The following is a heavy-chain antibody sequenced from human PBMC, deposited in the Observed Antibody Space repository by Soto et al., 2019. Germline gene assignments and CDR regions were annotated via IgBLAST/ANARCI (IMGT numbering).Heavy chain of an antibody. D-gene: IGHD3-10*01. CDR2: IIPLFGTP. V-gene: IGHV1-69*01. CDR3: ARDRDDYGSGNYYNRIDF. J-gene: IGHJ4*02. Sequence: QVQLVQSGAEVKKPGSSVKVSCKASGGIFSTYAISWLRQAPGQGLEWMGGIIPLFGTPNYALRFQGRVTITADESTCTDYMELSRLRSEDTAVYYCARDRDDYGSGNYYNRIDFWGQGTLVTVSS. CDR1: GGIFSTYA.